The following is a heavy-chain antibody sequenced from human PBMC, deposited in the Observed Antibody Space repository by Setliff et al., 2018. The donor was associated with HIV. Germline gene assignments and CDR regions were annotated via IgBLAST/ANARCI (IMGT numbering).Heavy chain of an antibody. CDR3: ARDYYDRSSGCYEYSYNGMGV. CDR2: INPNSGGT. CDR1: GFTFTAYY. Sequence: ASVKVSCKTSGFTFTAYYMHWVRQAPGQGLEWMGWINPNSGGTKFAQKFQGRVTMTRDTSISTAYIELSRLRSADTDVYYCARDYYDRSSGCYEYSYNGMGVWGQGTTVTVSS. D-gene: IGHD3-22*01. J-gene: IGHJ6*02. V-gene: IGHV1-2*02.